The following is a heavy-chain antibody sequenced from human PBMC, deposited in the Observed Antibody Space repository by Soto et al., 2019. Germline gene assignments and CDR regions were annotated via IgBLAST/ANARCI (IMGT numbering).Heavy chain of an antibody. Sequence: QVQLVESGGGVVQPGRSLRLSCAASGVIFSGYAMHWVRQAPGKGLEWVAVISYDGNTKYYADSVKGRFTVSRDNSKNTLYVQMNNLSAEDTAMYYCAKETSAYEIDYWGQGTLVTVSS. CDR2: ISYDGNTK. D-gene: IGHD5-12*01. J-gene: IGHJ4*02. V-gene: IGHV3-30-3*01. CDR1: GVIFSGYA. CDR3: AKETSAYEIDY.